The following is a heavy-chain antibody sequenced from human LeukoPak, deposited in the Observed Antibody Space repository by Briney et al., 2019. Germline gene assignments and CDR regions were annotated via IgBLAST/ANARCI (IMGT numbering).Heavy chain of an antibody. CDR1: GFTFSNSW. Sequence: PGGSLRLSCAASGFTFSNSWMSWVRQAPGKGLEWVANMNHDGGEKDYVDSVKGRFTISRDNARNSMYLQMGSLRAEDTAVYYCATYTHWVAGDVWGQGTTVTVSS. J-gene: IGHJ6*02. CDR3: ATYTHWVAGDV. CDR2: MNHDGGEK. D-gene: IGHD3-16*01. V-gene: IGHV3-7*01.